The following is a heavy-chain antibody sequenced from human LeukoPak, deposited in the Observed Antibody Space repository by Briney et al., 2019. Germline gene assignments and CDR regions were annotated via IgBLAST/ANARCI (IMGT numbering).Heavy chain of an antibody. CDR3: ARAGYSYGINWFDP. D-gene: IGHD5-18*01. Sequence: SETLSLTCAVYGGSFSGYYWSWIRQPPGEGLEWIGSIYYSGSTYYNPSLKSRVTISVDTSKNQFSLKLSSVTAADTAVYYCARAGYSYGINWFDPWGQGTLVTVSS. CDR1: GGSFSGYY. J-gene: IGHJ5*02. CDR2: IYYSGST. V-gene: IGHV4-34*01.